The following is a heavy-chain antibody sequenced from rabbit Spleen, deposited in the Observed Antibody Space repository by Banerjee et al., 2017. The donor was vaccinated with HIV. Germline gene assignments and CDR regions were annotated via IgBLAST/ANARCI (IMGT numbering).Heavy chain of an antibody. V-gene: IGHV1S45*01. J-gene: IGHJ6*01. CDR1: GVSFNDKDV. D-gene: IGHD1-1*01. CDR2: IYSGSSGST. Sequence: QEQLEESGGGLVKPEGSLTLTCKASGVSFNDKDVMCWVRQAPGKGLEWIACIYSGSSGSTYYASWAKGRFTISKTSSTTVTLQMTSLTVADTATYFCARDQGTSFSTYGMDLWGPGTLVTVS. CDR3: ARDQGTSFSTYGMDL.